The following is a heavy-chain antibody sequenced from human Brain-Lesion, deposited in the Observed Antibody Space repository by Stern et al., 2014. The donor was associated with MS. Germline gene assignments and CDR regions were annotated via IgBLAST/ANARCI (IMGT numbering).Heavy chain of an antibody. V-gene: IGHV3-74*02. CDR1: GVTFRNYW. J-gene: IGHJ5*01. CDR2: VNNDGRRT. Sequence: VQLVESGGGLVQPGGSLRLSCAASGVTFRNYWMHWGRQAPGKGKVWFSRVNNDGRRTSYADSVKGRFTMSRDNAKNTLYLQMNSLRVEDTAIYYCARGERWFDSWGQGTLVTVSS. CDR3: ARGERWFDS. D-gene: IGHD3-10*01.